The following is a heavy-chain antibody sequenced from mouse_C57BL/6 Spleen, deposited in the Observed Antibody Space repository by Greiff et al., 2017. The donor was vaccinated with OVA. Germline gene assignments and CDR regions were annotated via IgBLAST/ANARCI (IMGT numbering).Heavy chain of an antibody. J-gene: IGHJ1*03. CDR2: ISGGGGNT. V-gene: IGHV5-9*01. Sequence: EVQRVESGGGLVKPGGSLKLSCAASGFTFSSYTMSWVRQTPEKRLEWVATISGGGGNTYYPDSVKGRFTISRDNAKNTLYLQMSSLRSEDTALYYCARHSYGYFDVWGTGTTVTVSS. CDR3: ARHSYGYFDV. CDR1: GFTFSSYT.